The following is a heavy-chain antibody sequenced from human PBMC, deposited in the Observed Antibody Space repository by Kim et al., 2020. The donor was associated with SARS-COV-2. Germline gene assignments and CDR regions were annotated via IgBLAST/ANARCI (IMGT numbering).Heavy chain of an antibody. J-gene: IGHJ6*02. CDR1: GGSISSSSYY. Sequence: SETLSLTCTVSGGSISSSSYYWGWIRQPPGKGLEWIGSIYYSGSTYYNPSLKSRVTISVDTSKNQFSLKLSSVTAADTAVYYCAIHAVVAAAEGVYYYYGMDVWGQGTTVTVSS. V-gene: IGHV4-39*01. CDR2: IYYSGST. D-gene: IGHD6-13*01. CDR3: AIHAVVAAAEGVYYYYGMDV.